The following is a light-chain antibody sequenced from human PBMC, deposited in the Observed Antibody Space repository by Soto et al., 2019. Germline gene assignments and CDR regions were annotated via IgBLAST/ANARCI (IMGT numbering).Light chain of an antibody. J-gene: IGKJ1*01. Sequence: DIQMTQSPASLSASIGDRVTITCRASQGISNYLARYQQKPGKVPKLLIYAASTLQSGVPSRFSGSGSGTDFTLTISSLQSEDFAVYYCQQYNNWPPWTFGQGTKVDI. CDR1: QGISNY. CDR2: AAS. V-gene: IGKV1-27*01. CDR3: QQYNNWPPWT.